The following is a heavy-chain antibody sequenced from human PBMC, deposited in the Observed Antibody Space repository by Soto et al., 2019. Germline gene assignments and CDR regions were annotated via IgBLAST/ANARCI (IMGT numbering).Heavy chain of an antibody. CDR3: GRGWSITIFGGQKKPFDY. J-gene: IGHJ4*02. CDR2: INHSGST. Sequence: PSETLSLTCAVYGGSFSGYYWSWIRQPPGKGLEWIGEINHSGSTSYNPSLKSRVTISVDTSKNQFSLKLSSVTAADTAVYYCGRGWSITIFGGQKKPFDYWGQGTLVTVSS. D-gene: IGHD3-3*01. CDR1: GGSFSGYY. V-gene: IGHV4-34*01.